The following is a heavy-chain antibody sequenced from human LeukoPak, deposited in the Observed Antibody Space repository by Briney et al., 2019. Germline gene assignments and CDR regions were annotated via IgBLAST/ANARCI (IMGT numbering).Heavy chain of an antibody. J-gene: IGHJ3*01. CDR1: GYSPTSYC. CDR3: GMSGDRVPLQDDVFDV. V-gene: IGHV5-51*01. Sequence: GESLKISCKVSGYSPTSYCIGWVRQMPGKGLEWMGIFYPGDSGPTYSPSFQGQVTISVDKSINTAYLQWSSLQASDTAMYYCGMSGDRVPLQDDVFDVWGQGTMVTVST. D-gene: IGHD1-26*01. CDR2: FYPGDSGP.